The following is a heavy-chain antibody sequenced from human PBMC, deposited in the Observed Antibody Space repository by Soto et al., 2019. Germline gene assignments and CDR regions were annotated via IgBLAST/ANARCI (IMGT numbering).Heavy chain of an antibody. CDR2: IYYSGST. J-gene: IGHJ4*02. CDR3: ARASSRWFGELLPFDY. Sequence: QVQLQESGPGLVKPSQTLSLTCTVSGGSISSGDYYWSWIRQPPGKGLEWIGYIYYSGSTYYNPSLKSRVTISVDTSKNQFSLKLSSVTAADTAVYYCARASSRWFGELLPFDYWGQGTLVTVSS. V-gene: IGHV4-30-4*01. D-gene: IGHD3-10*01. CDR1: GGSISSGDYY.